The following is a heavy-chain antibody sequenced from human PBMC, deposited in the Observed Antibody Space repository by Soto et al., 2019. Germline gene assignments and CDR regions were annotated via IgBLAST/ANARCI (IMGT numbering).Heavy chain of an antibody. Sequence: PGESLKISCKGSGYSFTSYWIGWVRQMPGKGLEWMGIIYPGDSDTRYSPSFQGQVTISADKSISTAYLQWSSLKASDTAMYYCARSDSDIVVVPAAPNNWFDPWGQGTLVTVSS. CDR3: ARSDSDIVVVPAAPNNWFDP. V-gene: IGHV5-51*01. D-gene: IGHD2-2*01. CDR2: IYPGDSDT. J-gene: IGHJ5*02. CDR1: GYSFTSYW.